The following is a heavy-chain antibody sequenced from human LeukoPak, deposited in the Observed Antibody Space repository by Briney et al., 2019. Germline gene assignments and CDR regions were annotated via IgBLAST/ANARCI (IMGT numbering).Heavy chain of an antibody. Sequence: ASVKVSCKASGYTFTGYYMHWVRQAPGQGLEWMGWINPNSGGTNYAQKFQGRVTMTRDTSISTAYMELSRLRSDDTAVYYCARVYYDSSLGDAFDIWGQGTMVTVSS. CDR1: GYTFTGYY. V-gene: IGHV1-2*02. J-gene: IGHJ3*02. CDR2: INPNSGGT. CDR3: ARVYYDSSLGDAFDI. D-gene: IGHD3-22*01.